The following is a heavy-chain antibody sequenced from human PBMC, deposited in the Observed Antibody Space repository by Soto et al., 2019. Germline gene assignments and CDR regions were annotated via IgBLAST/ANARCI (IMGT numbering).Heavy chain of an antibody. CDR3: AREPCSGGSCYADY. CDR2: IYSSGST. V-gene: IGHV4-31*03. J-gene: IGHJ4*02. CDR1: GGSISSGGYY. Sequence: SSETLSLTCTVSGGSISSGGYYWSWIRQHPGKGLEWIGYIYSSGSTYYNPSLKSRVTISVDTSKNQFSLKLSSVTAADTAVYYCAREPCSGGSCYADYWGQGTLVTVSS. D-gene: IGHD2-15*01.